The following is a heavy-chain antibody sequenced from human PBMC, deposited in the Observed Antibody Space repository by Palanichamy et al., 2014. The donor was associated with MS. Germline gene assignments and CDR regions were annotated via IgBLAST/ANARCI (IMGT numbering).Heavy chain of an antibody. CDR1: GGSLSSRSYC. CDR2: FNYNGDN. CDR3: ARLPLVPTARASFDM. D-gene: IGHD2-21*02. Sequence: QLQLQESGPGLVKPSETLSLTCTVYGGSLSSRSYCWGWIRQPPGKGLEWIGTFNYNGDNYYNTSLKSRATIAADTSENQLSLKLSSVIAADTAVYYCARLPLVPTARASFDMWGPGTMVTVSS. V-gene: IGHV4-39*01. J-gene: IGHJ3*02.